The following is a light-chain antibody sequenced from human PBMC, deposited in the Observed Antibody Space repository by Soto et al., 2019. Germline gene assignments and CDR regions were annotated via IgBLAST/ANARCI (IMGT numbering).Light chain of an antibody. V-gene: IGKV3-20*01. J-gene: IGKJ1*01. CDR2: GAS. CDR3: QQYGSSGT. CDR1: SRVSNTY. Sequence: IVLKQSPGTLPLSPGERATLSCRAGSRVSNTYLAWYQQKPGQAPRLLIYGASNRATGIPDRFSGGVSGTDFTLTISRLEPEDFAVYYCQQYGSSGTFGQGTKVDIK.